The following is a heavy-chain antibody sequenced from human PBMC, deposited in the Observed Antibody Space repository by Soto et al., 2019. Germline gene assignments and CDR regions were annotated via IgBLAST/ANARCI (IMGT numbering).Heavy chain of an antibody. J-gene: IGHJ4*02. V-gene: IGHV5-51*01. Sequence: GQSLKRSCEGSCYHFTIYFIGCVRQMTGKGLEWMGIIYPGDSDTRYSPSFQGQVTISADKSISTAYLQWSSLKASDTAMYYCARHGYSYGIFDYWGQGTLVTV. CDR1: CYHFTIYF. D-gene: IGHD5-18*01. CDR2: IYPGDSDT. CDR3: ARHGYSYGIFDY.